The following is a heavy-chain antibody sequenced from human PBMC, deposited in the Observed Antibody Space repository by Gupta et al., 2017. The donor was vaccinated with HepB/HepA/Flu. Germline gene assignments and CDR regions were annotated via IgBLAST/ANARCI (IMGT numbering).Heavy chain of an antibody. CDR2: IIPILGAG. J-gene: IGHJ5*02. CDR3: ARSPDYNWFDP. D-gene: IGHD1-14*01. Sequence: QVQLVQSGAEVKKPGSSVKVSFTASGDPLSTYGFNWVRQAPGQGREWMGGIIPILGAGNYAQKFKGRVTITADKSTSTVYMEMTTLTSDDTAVYYCARSPDYNWFDPWGQGTLVTVSS. CDR1: GDPLSTYG. V-gene: IGHV1-69*06.